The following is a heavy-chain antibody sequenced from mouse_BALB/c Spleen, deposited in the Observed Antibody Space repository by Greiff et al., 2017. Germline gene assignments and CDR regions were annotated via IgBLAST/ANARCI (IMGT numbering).Heavy chain of an antibody. Sequence: EVKLVESGGGLVKPGGSLKLSCAASGFTFSSYAMSWVRQSPEKRLEWVAEISSGGSYTYYPDTVTGRFTISRDNAKNTLYLEMSSLRSEDTAMYYCARHYLAGYFDVWGAGTTVTVSS. CDR1: GFTFSSYA. J-gene: IGHJ1*01. CDR2: ISSGGSYT. D-gene: IGHD1-2*01. V-gene: IGHV5-9-4*01. CDR3: ARHYLAGYFDV.